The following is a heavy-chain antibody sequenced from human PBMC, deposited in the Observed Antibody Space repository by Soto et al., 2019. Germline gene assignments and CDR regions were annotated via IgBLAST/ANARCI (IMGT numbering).Heavy chain of an antibody. CDR1: GGSISSGGYY. D-gene: IGHD1-26*01. Sequence: QVQLQESGPGLVKPSQTLTLACNVSGGSISSGGYYWSRIRQHPGKGLEWIGYIYYSGSTYYNPSLKSRVTISVDTSKNQFSLKLSSVTAADTAVYYCARWVGATSFDYWGQGTLVTVSS. CDR3: ARWVGATSFDY. CDR2: IYYSGST. V-gene: IGHV4-31*03. J-gene: IGHJ4*02.